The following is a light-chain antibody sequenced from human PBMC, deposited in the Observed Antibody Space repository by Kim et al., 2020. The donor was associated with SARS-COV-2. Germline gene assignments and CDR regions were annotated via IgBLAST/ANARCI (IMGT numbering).Light chain of an antibody. CDR3: QVWDSSSDHRVV. CDR1: RIGNNS. Sequence: PGRTARFDCGGSRIGNNSVHGYQQMPGQAPVLVMSYDSDRPSGIPERFSGSNSGNTATLTISRVEAGDEADYYCQVWDSSSDHRVVFGGGTQLTVL. V-gene: IGLV3-21*04. J-gene: IGLJ2*01. CDR2: YDS.